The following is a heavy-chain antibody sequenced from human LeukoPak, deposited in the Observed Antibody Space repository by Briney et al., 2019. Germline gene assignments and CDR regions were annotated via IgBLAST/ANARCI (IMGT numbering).Heavy chain of an antibody. CDR3: ARDLPLLLWFGKSSFAFDI. Sequence: ASVKVSCKASGYTFTGYYMHWVRQAPGQGLEWMGWINPNSGGTNYAQKFQGRVTMTRDTSISTAYMELSRLRSDDTAVYYCARDLPLLLWFGKSSFAFDIWGQGTMVTVSS. V-gene: IGHV1-2*02. D-gene: IGHD3-10*01. J-gene: IGHJ3*02. CDR1: GYTFTGYY. CDR2: INPNSGGT.